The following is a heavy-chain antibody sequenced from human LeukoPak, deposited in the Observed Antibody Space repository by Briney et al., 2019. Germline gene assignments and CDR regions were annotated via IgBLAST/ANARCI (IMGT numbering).Heavy chain of an antibody. CDR1: GFTFSSYA. D-gene: IGHD3-10*01. J-gene: IGHJ4*02. Sequence: PGGSLRLSCAASGFTFSSYAMSWVRQAPGQGLEWMGIINPSGGSTSYAQKFQGRVTMTRDTSTSTVYMELSSLRSEDTAVYYCARQNYYGSGSPSFDYWGQGTLVTVSS. V-gene: IGHV1-46*01. CDR3: ARQNYYGSGSPSFDY. CDR2: INPSGGST.